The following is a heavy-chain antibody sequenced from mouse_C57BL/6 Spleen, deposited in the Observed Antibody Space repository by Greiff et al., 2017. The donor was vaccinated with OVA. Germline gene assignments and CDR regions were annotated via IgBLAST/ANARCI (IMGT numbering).Heavy chain of an antibody. Sequence: VQLQQSGPELVKPGASVKISCKASGYTFTDYYMNWVKQSHGKSLEWIGDINPNNGGTSYNQKFKGKATLTVDKSSSTAYMELHSLTSEDSAVYYCARENYYSFDYWGQGTTLTVSS. V-gene: IGHV1-26*01. CDR2: INPNNGGT. D-gene: IGHD1-1*01. J-gene: IGHJ2*01. CDR1: GYTFTDYY. CDR3: ARENYYSFDY.